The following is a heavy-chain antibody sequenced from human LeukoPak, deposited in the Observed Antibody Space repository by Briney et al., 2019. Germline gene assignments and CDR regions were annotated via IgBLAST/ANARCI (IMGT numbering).Heavy chain of an antibody. CDR2: IRSKANSYAT. D-gene: IGHD6-13*01. V-gene: IGHV3-73*01. J-gene: IGHJ4*02. CDR3: TSHQAAAGDY. CDR1: GFTFSGSA. Sequence: GGSLRLSCAASGFTFSGSAMHWVRQASRKGLEWVGRIRSKANSYATAYAASVKGRFTISRDDSKNTAYLQMNSLKTEDTAVYYCTSHQAAAGDYWGQGTLVTVSS.